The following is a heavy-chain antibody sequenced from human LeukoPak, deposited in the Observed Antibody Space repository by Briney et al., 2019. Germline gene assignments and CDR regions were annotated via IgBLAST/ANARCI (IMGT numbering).Heavy chain of an antibody. J-gene: IGHJ4*02. Sequence: GGSLRLSCAASGFPFSSYSMNWVRQAPGKGLEWVSYISSSSSTIYYADSVKGRSTISRDNAKNSLYLQMNSLRAEDTAVYYCAREPVGDKNDYWGQGTLVTVSS. V-gene: IGHV3-48*01. D-gene: IGHD2-15*01. CDR1: GFPFSSYS. CDR3: AREPVGDKNDY. CDR2: ISSSSSTI.